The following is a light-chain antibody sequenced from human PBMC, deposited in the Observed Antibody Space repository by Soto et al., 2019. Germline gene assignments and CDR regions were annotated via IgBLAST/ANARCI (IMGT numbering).Light chain of an antibody. Sequence: QAVVTQPASVSGSPGQSITISCTGSSSDVGSNNFVSWYQQHPGKAPQFMIYEGSKRPPGISNRFSGSKSGNTASLTISGLQAEDEADYYCCSYAGTTSFVFGGGTKLTVL. CDR1: SSDVGSNNF. V-gene: IGLV2-23*01. CDR2: EGS. J-gene: IGLJ3*02. CDR3: CSYAGTTSFV.